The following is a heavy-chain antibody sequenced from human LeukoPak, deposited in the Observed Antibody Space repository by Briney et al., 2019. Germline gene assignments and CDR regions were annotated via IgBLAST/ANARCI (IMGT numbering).Heavy chain of an antibody. Sequence: GGSLRLSCAGSGYTFDDHGMSWVRQAPGKGLEWVAGINWDGDSTGYGDSVKGRFIISRDNAKNSLFLQMNSLRAEDTAVYYCAREGKYCSSTSCPFDPWGQGTLVTVSS. J-gene: IGHJ5*02. CDR2: INWDGDST. V-gene: IGHV3-20*04. D-gene: IGHD2-2*01. CDR1: GYTFDDHG. CDR3: AREGKYCSSTSCPFDP.